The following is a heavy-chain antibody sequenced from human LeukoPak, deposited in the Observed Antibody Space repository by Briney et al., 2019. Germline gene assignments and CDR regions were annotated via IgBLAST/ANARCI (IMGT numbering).Heavy chain of an antibody. CDR1: GFIFSRSN. Sequence: GGSLRLSCAASGFIFSRSNMNWVRQAPGKGLEWLSSISSRGTYIYYADSVKGRFTISRDNAKNTLYLQMNSLRAEDTAVYYCAREGGLYYYDSSGRGGDAFDIWGQGTMVTVSS. CDR3: AREGGLYYYDSSGRGGDAFDI. CDR2: ISSRGTYI. D-gene: IGHD3-22*01. V-gene: IGHV3-21*01. J-gene: IGHJ3*02.